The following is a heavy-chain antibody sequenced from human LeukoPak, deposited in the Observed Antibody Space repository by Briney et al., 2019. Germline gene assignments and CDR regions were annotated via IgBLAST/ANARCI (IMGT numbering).Heavy chain of an antibody. J-gene: IGHJ4*02. CDR2: ISGSGGST. CDR1: GVTFSSYA. CDR3: AKLFTGYSSSWLDY. V-gene: IGHV3-23*01. Sequence: PGGSLRLSCAASGVTFSSYAMSWVRQAPGKGLEWVSGISGSGGSTYYADSVKGRFTISRDNSKNTLYLQMNSLRAEDTAVYYCAKLFTGYSSSWLDYWGQGTLVTVSS. D-gene: IGHD6-13*01.